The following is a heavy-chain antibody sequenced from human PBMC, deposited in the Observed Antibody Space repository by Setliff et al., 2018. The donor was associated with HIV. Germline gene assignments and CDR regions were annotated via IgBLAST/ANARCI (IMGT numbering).Heavy chain of an antibody. CDR2: ISTTGST. D-gene: IGHD3-9*01. CDR1: GDSISSGSYF. CDR3: ARGHDNKYYYFYYMDV. J-gene: IGHJ6*03. Sequence: LSLTCTVSGDSISSGSYFWIWIRQPAGKGLEGIGHISTTGSTNYNPSLKSRVIMSVDTSRNQFSLKLSSVTAADTAVYYCARGHDNKYYYFYYMDVWGKGTTVTVSS. V-gene: IGHV4-61*09.